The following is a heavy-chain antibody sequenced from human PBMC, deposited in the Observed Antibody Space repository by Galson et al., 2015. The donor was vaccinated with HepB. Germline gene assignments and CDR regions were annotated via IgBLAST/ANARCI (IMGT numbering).Heavy chain of an antibody. CDR3: ARESGIKGGIAAAGTSLFDY. Sequence: SVKVSCKASGSTFTSYGISWVRQAPGQGLEWMGWISAYNGNTNYAQKLQGRVTMTTDTSTSTAYMELRSLRSDDTAVYYCARESGIKGGIAAAGTSLFDYWGQGTLVTVSS. V-gene: IGHV1-18*01. CDR1: GSTFTSYG. J-gene: IGHJ4*02. CDR2: ISAYNGNT. D-gene: IGHD6-13*01.